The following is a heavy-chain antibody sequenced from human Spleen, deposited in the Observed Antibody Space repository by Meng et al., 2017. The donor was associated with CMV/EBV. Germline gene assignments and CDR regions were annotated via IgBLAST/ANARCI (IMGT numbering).Heavy chain of an antibody. CDR1: GFTFGRYW. Sequence: GGSLRLSCAASGFTFGRYWLSWVRQAPGKGLEWVVNIKQDGREIYYVDSVKGRFTVSRDNAKNSMFLQMNSLRAEDTALYYCARDSLHADFWGQGTLVTVSS. CDR3: ARDSLHADF. J-gene: IGHJ4*02. D-gene: IGHD2-15*01. V-gene: IGHV3-7*01. CDR2: IKQDGREI.